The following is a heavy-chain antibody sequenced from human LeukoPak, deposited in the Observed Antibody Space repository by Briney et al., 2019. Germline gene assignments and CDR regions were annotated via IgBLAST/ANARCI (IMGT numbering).Heavy chain of an antibody. Sequence: GGSLRLSCAASGFTFSSYGMHWVRQAPGKGLEWVAVISYDGSNKYYADSVKGRFTISRDNSKNTLYLQMNSLRAEDTAVYYCAKSFGRYYYYGMDVWSQGTTVTVSS. J-gene: IGHJ6*02. CDR2: ISYDGSNK. V-gene: IGHV3-30*18. CDR1: GFTFSSYG. D-gene: IGHD3-3*01. CDR3: AKSFGRYYYYGMDV.